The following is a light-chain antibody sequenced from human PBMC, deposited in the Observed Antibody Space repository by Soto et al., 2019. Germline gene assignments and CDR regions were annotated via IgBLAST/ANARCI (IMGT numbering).Light chain of an antibody. Sequence: DIQMTQSPSSLSASVGATVTITCQASQDISNYLNWYQQKPGRAPKILIYDASNLEAGVPSRFRGSGSGTDFTFTISRLQPEDIATYYCQQYENLPTFGQGTRLEIK. CDR2: DAS. J-gene: IGKJ5*01. CDR1: QDISNY. V-gene: IGKV1-33*01. CDR3: QQYENLPT.